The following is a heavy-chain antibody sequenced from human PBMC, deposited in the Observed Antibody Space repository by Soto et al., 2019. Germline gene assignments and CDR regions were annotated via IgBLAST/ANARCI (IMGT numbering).Heavy chain of an antibody. CDR3: ARSFLSTTIIITPYRFDT. Sequence: ASVKVSCKASGYTFTSYGISWVRQAPGQGLEWMGWISAYNGNTNYAQKLQGRVTMTTDTSTSTAYMELRSLRSDDTAVYYCARSFLSTTIIITPYRFDTWGQGTLVTVSS. D-gene: IGHD3-10*01. CDR2: ISAYNGNT. V-gene: IGHV1-18*04. J-gene: IGHJ5*02. CDR1: GYTFTSYG.